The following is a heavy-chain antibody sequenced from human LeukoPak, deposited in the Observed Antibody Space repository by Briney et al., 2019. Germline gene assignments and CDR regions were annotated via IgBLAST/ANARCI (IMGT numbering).Heavy chain of an antibody. CDR1: GYTFTGYY. CDR2: INPNGGGT. CDR3: ARPCSSTSCQFYDAFDI. V-gene: IGHV1-2*06. J-gene: IGHJ3*02. D-gene: IGHD2-2*01. Sequence: ASVKVSCKASGYTFTGYYMHWVRQAPGQGLEWMGRINPNGGGTNYAQKFQGRVTMTRDTSISTAYMELSRLRSDDTAVYYCARPCSSTSCQFYDAFDIWGQGTMVTVSS.